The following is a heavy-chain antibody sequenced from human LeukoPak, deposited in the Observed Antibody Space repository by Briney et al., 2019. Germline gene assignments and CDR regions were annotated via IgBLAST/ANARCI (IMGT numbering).Heavy chain of an antibody. V-gene: IGHV3-7*03. J-gene: IGHJ3*02. Sequence: GGSLRLSCAASGLTLSRYWMTWVRQAPGKGLEWVANIKQDGSEKYYVDSVKGRFTISRDNAKNSLYLQMNSLGAEDTAFYYCASDRRSDSSGYAFDIWGQGTMVTVSS. CDR2: IKQDGSEK. CDR1: GLTLSRYW. D-gene: IGHD3-22*01. CDR3: ASDRRSDSSGYAFDI.